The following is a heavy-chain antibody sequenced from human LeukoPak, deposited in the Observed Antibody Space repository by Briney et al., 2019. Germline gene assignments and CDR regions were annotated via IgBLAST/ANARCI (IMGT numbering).Heavy chain of an antibody. CDR1: GGSISSHY. Sequence: PSETLSLTCTVSGGSISSHYWSWIRQPPGKGLEWIGYIYYSGSTNYNPSLKSRVTISVDTSKNQFSLKLSSVTAADTAVYYCARLEGDFEYYFDYWGQGTLVTVSS. J-gene: IGHJ4*02. D-gene: IGHD2-21*02. V-gene: IGHV4-59*08. CDR2: IYYSGST. CDR3: ARLEGDFEYYFDY.